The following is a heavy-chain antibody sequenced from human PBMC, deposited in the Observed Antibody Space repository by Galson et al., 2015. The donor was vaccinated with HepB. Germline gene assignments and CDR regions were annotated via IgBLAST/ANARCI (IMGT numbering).Heavy chain of an antibody. Sequence: SLRLSCAASGFTFSSYAMHWVRQAPGKGLEWVAVISYDGSNKYYADSVKGRFTISRDNSKNTLYLQMNSLRAEDTAVYYCARGAYVGDYDPIWWYFDLWGRGTLVTVSS. CDR2: ISYDGSNK. D-gene: IGHD4-17*01. J-gene: IGHJ2*01. V-gene: IGHV3-30*04. CDR1: GFTFSSYA. CDR3: ARGAYVGDYDPIWWYFDL.